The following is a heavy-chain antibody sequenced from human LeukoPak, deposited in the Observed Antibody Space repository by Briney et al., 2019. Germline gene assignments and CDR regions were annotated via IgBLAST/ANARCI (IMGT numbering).Heavy chain of an antibody. CDR1: GGSLSGYY. V-gene: IGHV4-34*01. J-gene: IGHJ4*02. D-gene: IGHD3-10*01. CDR2: INHSGST. Sequence: KPSETLSLTCAVYGGSLSGYYWSWIRQPPGKGLEWIGEINHSGSTNYNPSLKSRVTISVDTSKNQFSLKLSSVTAADTAVYYCAREGVVRGVILNYWGQGTLVTVSS. CDR3: AREGVVRGVILNY.